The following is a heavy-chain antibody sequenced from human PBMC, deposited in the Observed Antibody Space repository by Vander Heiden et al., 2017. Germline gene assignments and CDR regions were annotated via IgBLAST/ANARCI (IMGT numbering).Heavy chain of an antibody. V-gene: IGHV1-24*01. CDR1: GYTLTDLS. D-gene: IGHD2-2*01. CDR3: ATDAIGVVVPAAPRGGYYYYGMDV. CDR2: FDPEDGET. J-gene: IGHJ6*02. Sequence: QVQLVQSGAEVKKPGASVKVSCKVSGYTLTDLSMHWVRQAPGKGLEWMGGFDPEDGETIYAQKFQGRVTMNEDTSTDTAYMELSSLRSEDTAVYYCATDAIGVVVPAAPRGGYYYYGMDVWGQGTTVTVSS.